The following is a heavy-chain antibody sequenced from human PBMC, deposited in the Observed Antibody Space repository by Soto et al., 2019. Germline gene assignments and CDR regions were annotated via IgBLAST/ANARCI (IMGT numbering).Heavy chain of an antibody. D-gene: IGHD3-10*01. J-gene: IGHJ4*02. Sequence: EVQLVQSGAEVKKPRESLKISCKGSGYNFTSYWIAWVRQMPGKGLEWMGIIYPGESDTINSPSFQGQVTISADKSISTAYLRWSSLKASDTAIYYCARRGEAVGTHYFDYWGQGTLVTVSS. CDR1: GYNFTSYW. CDR2: IYPGESDT. V-gene: IGHV5-51*01. CDR3: ARRGEAVGTHYFDY.